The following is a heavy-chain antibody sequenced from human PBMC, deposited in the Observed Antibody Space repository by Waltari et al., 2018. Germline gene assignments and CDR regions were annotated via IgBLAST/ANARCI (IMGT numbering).Heavy chain of an antibody. D-gene: IGHD1-1*01. CDR1: GSTITSNSLY. Sequence: QLQLQKSGPGLVKPSETLSLTCSVSGSTITSNSLYCGWNRQPPGQGLEWIGTMSYNGATYSSPSLKSRVTISRDTSKNQLSLKVGSVTAADTAVYYCATYLGASLGTAAFDVWGQGTMVTVSS. J-gene: IGHJ3*01. CDR3: ATYLGASLGTAAFDV. CDR2: MSYNGAT. V-gene: IGHV4-39*01.